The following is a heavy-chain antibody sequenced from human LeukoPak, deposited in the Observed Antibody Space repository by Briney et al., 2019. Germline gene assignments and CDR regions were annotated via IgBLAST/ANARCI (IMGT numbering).Heavy chain of an antibody. V-gene: IGHV6-1*01. CDR3: ARSGSGSYVY. D-gene: IGHD3-10*01. Sequence: SQTLSLTCAVSGDSVSSNSAAWNWIRQSPSRGLEWLGRTYYRSRWYNDYGVFVKSRITINPDTSNNQFSLQLNSVTPEDTAVYYCARSGSGSYVYWGQGTLVTVSS. CDR1: GDSVSSNSAA. CDR2: TYYRSRWYN. J-gene: IGHJ4*02.